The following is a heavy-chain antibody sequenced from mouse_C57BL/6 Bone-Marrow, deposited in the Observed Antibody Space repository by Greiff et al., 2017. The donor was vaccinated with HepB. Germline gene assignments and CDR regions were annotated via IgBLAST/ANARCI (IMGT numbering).Heavy chain of an antibody. D-gene: IGHD2-4*01. V-gene: IGHV1-55*01. Sequence: LQPGAELVKPGASVKMSCKASGYTFTSYWITWVKQRPGQGLEWIGDIYPGSGSTNYNEKFKSKATLTVDTSSSTAYMQLSSLTSEDSAVYYCARYDYDPPWFAYWGQGTLVTVSA. CDR3: ARYDYDPPWFAY. CDR1: GYTFTSYW. J-gene: IGHJ3*01. CDR2: IYPGSGST.